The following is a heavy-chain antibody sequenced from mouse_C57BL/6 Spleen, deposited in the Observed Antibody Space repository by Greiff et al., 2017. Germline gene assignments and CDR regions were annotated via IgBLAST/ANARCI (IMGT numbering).Heavy chain of an antibody. J-gene: IGHJ1*03. D-gene: IGHD1-1*01. CDR3: ARETTVVASYWYFDV. Sequence: QVQLQQSGAELVRPGSSVKLSCKASGYTFTSYWMHWVQQRPIQGLEWIGNIDPSDSETHYNQKFKDKATLTVDKSSSPAYMQLSSLTSEDSAVYYCARETTVVASYWYFDVWGTGTTVTVSS. CDR1: GYTFTSYW. V-gene: IGHV1-52*01. CDR2: IDPSDSET.